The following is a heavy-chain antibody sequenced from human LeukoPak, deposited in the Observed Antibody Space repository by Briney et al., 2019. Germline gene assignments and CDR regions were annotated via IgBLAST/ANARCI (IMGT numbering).Heavy chain of an antibody. CDR3: PYYYGMDV. V-gene: IGHV3-30-3*01. CDR2: ISYDGSNK. Sequence: GGSLRLSCAASGFTFSSYAMHWVRQAPGKGLEWVAVISYDGSNKYYADSVKGRFTISRDNSKNTLYLQMNSLRAEDTAVYYCPYYYGMDVWGQGTTVTVSS. CDR1: GFTFSSYA. J-gene: IGHJ6*02.